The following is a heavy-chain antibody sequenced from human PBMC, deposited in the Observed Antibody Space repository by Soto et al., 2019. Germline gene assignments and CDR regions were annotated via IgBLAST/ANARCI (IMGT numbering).Heavy chain of an antibody. CDR1: GFIVSSNY. Sequence: GGSLRLSCAASGFIVSSNYMNWVRQAPGKGLEWVSVIYSSGNTYYADSVKGRFTISRDKSKTTVYLQMTSLRAEDTAVYYCARNRSPYGMDVWGQGTTVTVSS. V-gene: IGHV3-53*01. CDR3: ARNRSPYGMDV. J-gene: IGHJ6*02. CDR2: IYSSGNT.